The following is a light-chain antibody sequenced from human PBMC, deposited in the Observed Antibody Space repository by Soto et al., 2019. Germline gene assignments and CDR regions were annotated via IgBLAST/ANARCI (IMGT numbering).Light chain of an antibody. CDR1: QGVSSSY. Sequence: PGERVTLSCRASQGVSSSYLTWSQQKPGQAPRLLSYGASTRATNIPARFSVSGSATDFTLTIISLQPEDFAVDYCQQDYNFPPEWTFGQGTKVEIK. J-gene: IGKJ1*01. V-gene: IGKV3D-7*01. CDR3: QQDYNFPPEWT. CDR2: GAS.